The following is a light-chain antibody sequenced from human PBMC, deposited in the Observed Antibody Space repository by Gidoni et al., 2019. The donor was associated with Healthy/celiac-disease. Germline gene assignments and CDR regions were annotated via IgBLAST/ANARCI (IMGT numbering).Light chain of an antibody. J-gene: IGKJ1*01. Sequence: DIQMTQSPSSLSASVGDRVTITCRASQSISSYLNWYQQKPGKAPKLLIYAASSLQSGGPSRFSGSGSGKDFNLNNSRLQTEDFATYYCQQSYSTPWTFGQGTKVEIK. CDR3: QQSYSTPWT. CDR1: QSISSY. CDR2: AAS. V-gene: IGKV1-39*01.